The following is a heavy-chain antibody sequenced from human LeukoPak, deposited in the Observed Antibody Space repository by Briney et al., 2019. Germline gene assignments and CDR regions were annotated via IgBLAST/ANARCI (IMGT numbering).Heavy chain of an antibody. Sequence: SETLSLTCTVSGGSISSGGYYWSWIRQHPGKGLEWIGYIYYSGSTYYNPSLKSRVTISVDTSKNQFSLKLSSVTAADTVVYYCARAQDCGGDCSRDYWGQGTLVTVSS. D-gene: IGHD2-21*02. CDR1: GGSISSGGYY. V-gene: IGHV4-31*03. CDR2: IYYSGST. J-gene: IGHJ4*02. CDR3: ARAQDCGGDCSRDY.